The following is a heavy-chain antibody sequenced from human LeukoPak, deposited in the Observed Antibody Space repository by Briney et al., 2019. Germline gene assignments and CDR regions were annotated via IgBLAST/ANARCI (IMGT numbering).Heavy chain of an antibody. V-gene: IGHV3-73*01. J-gene: IGHJ3*02. CDR3: TVYYDSSGYPGDAFDI. CDR1: GFTFSGSA. CDR2: IRSKANSYAT. D-gene: IGHD3-22*01. Sequence: GGSLRLSCAASGFTFSGSAMHWVRQASGKGLEWVGRIRSKANSYATAYAASVKGRFTISRDDSKNTAYLQMNSLKTEDTAVYYCTVYYDSSGYPGDAFDIWGQGTMVTVSS.